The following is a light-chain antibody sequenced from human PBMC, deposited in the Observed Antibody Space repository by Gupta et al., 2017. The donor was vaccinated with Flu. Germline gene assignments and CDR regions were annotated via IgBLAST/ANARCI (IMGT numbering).Light chain of an antibody. Sequence: GDRVTIFCRASQSISSWLAWYQQKPGKAPILLIYKASSLESGVPSRFSGSGSGTVFTLTISILQPDDFATYYCQQDNSYPLTSGGGTKVEIK. J-gene: IGKJ4*01. V-gene: IGKV1-5*03. CDR3: QQDNSYPLT. CDR2: KAS. CDR1: QSISSW.